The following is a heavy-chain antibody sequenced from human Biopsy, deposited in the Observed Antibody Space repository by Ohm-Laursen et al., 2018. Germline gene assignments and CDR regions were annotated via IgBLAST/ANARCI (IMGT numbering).Heavy chain of an antibody. V-gene: IGHV4-59*08. CDR1: SGSISGYY. D-gene: IGHD5-18*01. CDR3: ARGIAVVRSLDV. CDR2: VYSSGST. J-gene: IGHJ6*02. Sequence: TLSLTCTVSSGSISGYYWTWIRQAPGKGLEFIGHVYSSGSTNYNPSLKIRATISLDTSRNQVSLRLSSVTAADTAVYYCARGIAVVRSLDVWGQGTTVAVSS.